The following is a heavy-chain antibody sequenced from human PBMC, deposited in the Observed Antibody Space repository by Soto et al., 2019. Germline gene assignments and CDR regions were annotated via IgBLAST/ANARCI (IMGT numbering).Heavy chain of an antibody. V-gene: IGHV4-59*08. J-gene: IGHJ6*03. CDR2: IYYSGST. Sequence: PSETLSLTCTVSGGSISSYYWSWIRQPPGKGLEWIGYIYYSGSTNYNPSLKSRVTISVDTSKNQFSLKLSSVTAADTAVYYCARLVSEIVVVPAATYYYYYMDVWGKGTTVTVSS. CDR1: GGSISSYY. D-gene: IGHD2-2*01. CDR3: ARLVSEIVVVPAATYYYYYMDV.